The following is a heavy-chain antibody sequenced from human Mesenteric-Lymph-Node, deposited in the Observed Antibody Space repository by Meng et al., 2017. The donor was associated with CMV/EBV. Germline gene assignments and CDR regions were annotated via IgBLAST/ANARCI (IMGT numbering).Heavy chain of an antibody. V-gene: IGHV4-39*07. CDR1: GGSVSTNTSY. J-gene: IGHJ4*02. Sequence: SETLSLTCTVSGGSVSTNTSYWGWIRQPPGTGLEWIGTISHSGSTFYNPSLKSRVTISVDASKNQISLRLSSVTAPDTAVYYCARDKLRISMVREVIIDGDSGDYLGQGTLVTVSS. CDR2: ISHSGST. D-gene: IGHD3-10*01. CDR3: ARDKLRISMVREVIIDGDSGDY.